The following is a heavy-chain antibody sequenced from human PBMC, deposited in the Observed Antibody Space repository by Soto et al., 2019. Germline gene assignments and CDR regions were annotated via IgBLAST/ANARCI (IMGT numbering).Heavy chain of an antibody. D-gene: IGHD2-21*02. CDR3: ARGGHIAVVTASFDY. CDR2: IHPRGGGS. J-gene: IGHJ4*02. Sequence: ASVKVSCKPSGYTLNTYYLHWVRQAPGQGLEWMGIIHPRGGGSTYAQKFLGRVTMTRDTSTSTVFMELSSLRSADTAVYYCARGGHIAVVTASFDYWGQGTLVTVSS. V-gene: IGHV1-46*02. CDR1: GYTLNTYY.